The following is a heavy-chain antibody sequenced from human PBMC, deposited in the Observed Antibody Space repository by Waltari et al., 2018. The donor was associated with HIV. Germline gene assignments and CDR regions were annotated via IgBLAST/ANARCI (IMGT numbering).Heavy chain of an antibody. CDR3: ARGSSSGYLYYFDY. D-gene: IGHD3-22*01. CDR1: WFPVRSNY. V-gene: IGHV3-53*02. CDR2: IYSGGST. J-gene: IGHJ4*02. Sequence: EVQLVETGGGLIQPGGSLRLSCAASWFPVRSNYLRCVRPAPGKGLEWVSVIYSGGSTYYADSVKGRFTISRDNSKNTLYLQMNSLRAEDTAVYYCARGSSSGYLYYFDYWGQGTLVTVSS.